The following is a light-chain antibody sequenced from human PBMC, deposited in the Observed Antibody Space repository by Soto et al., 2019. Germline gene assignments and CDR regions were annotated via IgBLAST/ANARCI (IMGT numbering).Light chain of an antibody. V-gene: IGLV3-1*01. Sequence: SYELTQPPSMSVSPGQTASITCSGDKLGSKFACWYQQKPGQSPVLVIHQDTQRPSGIPERFSGSNSGNTATLAISGTQAMDEADYYCQAWDGTNAVFGPGTKLTVL. J-gene: IGLJ1*01. CDR3: QAWDGTNAV. CDR1: KLGSKF. CDR2: QDT.